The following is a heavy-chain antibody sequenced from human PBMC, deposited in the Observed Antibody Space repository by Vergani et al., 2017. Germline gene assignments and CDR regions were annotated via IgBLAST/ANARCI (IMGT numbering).Heavy chain of an antibody. CDR2: IYTSGST. Sequence: QVQLQESGPGLVKPSQTLSLTCTVSGGSISSGSYYWSWIRQPAGKGLEWIGRIYTSGSTNYNPSLKSRVTISVDTSKNQFSLKLSSVTAADTAVYYCARRDAFDIWGQGTMVTVSS. CDR3: ARRDAFDI. CDR1: GGSISSGSYY. J-gene: IGHJ3*02. V-gene: IGHV4-61*02.